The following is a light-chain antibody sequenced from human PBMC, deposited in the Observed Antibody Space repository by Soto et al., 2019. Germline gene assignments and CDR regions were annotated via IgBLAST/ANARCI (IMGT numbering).Light chain of an antibody. Sequence: QSALTQPPSASGTPGQRVTISCSGSSSNVGGNPVNWYQHVPTTAPTLLIYTNTQRPSGVPDRFSGSKSGTSASLAISGLQSEDEGDYYCASWDDSLNGPVFGTGTKVTVL. V-gene: IGLV1-44*01. J-gene: IGLJ1*01. CDR3: ASWDDSLNGPV. CDR1: SSNVGGNP. CDR2: TNT.